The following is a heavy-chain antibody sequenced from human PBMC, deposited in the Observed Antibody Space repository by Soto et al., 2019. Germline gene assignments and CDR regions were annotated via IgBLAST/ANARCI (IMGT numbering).Heavy chain of an antibody. V-gene: IGHV4-34*01. J-gene: IGHJ4*02. Sequence: SETLSLTCDGYGGAFSGYIWTWIRQTPGKGLQWIGQINHSGSANYNPSLKSRVTISVDTSKNHFSLKLSSVTAADTAVYYCARHLGEGYFDYWGQGTLVTVSS. CDR2: INHSGSA. CDR3: ARHLGEGYFDY. CDR1: GGAFSGYI.